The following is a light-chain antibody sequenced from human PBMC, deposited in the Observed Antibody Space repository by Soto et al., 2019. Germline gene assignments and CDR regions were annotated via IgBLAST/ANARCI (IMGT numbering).Light chain of an antibody. Sequence: QSVLTQPASMSGSPGQSITISCTGTSSDVGGYNYVSWYQQHPGKAPKLLIYEVSNRPSGVSNRFSGSKSGNTASLTISGLQAEDEADYYCSSYTSRTTLGVFGTGTKVTVL. CDR1: SSDVGGYNY. J-gene: IGLJ1*01. CDR2: EVS. V-gene: IGLV2-14*01. CDR3: SSYTSRTTLGV.